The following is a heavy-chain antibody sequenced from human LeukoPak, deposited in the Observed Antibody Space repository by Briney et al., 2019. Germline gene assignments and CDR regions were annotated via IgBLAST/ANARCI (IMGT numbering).Heavy chain of an antibody. CDR2: IRQDESEK. D-gene: IGHD2-15*01. CDR1: GFTFTDYW. CDR3: ARQTRGYSFSESFQH. V-gene: IGHV3-7*01. Sequence: GESLRLSCALSGFTFTDYWMNWVRQAPGKGPEWVASIRQDESEKTYVDSVTGRFTISRDNTKNSLSLQVNSLRVEDTAVYYCARQTRGYSFSESFQHWGQGTLFTVSS. J-gene: IGHJ1*01.